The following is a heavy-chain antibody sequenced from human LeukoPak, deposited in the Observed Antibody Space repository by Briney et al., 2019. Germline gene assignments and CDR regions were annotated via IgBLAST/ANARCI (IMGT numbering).Heavy chain of an antibody. Sequence: ASVKVSCKASGYTFTSYDINWVRQATGQGLGWMGWMNPNSGNTGYAQKFQGRVTITRNTSISTAYVELSSLRSEDTAVYYCARVRYCSSTSCLDYWGQGTLVTVSS. J-gene: IGHJ4*02. CDR1: GYTFTSYD. CDR3: ARVRYCSSTSCLDY. D-gene: IGHD2-2*01. CDR2: MNPNSGNT. V-gene: IGHV1-8*03.